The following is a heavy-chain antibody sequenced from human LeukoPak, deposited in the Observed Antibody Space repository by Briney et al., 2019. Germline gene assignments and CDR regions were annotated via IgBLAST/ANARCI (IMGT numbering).Heavy chain of an antibody. CDR2: INPNSGGT. D-gene: IGHD3-3*01. CDR1: GYTFTGYY. V-gene: IGHV1-2*02. CDR3: ARDNNKFYDFWSGYYRGNWLDP. J-gene: IGHJ5*02. Sequence: ASVKVSCKASGYTFTGYYMHWVRQAPGQGLEWMGWINPNSGGTNYAQKFQGRVTMTRDTSISTAYMELSRLRSDDTAVYYCARDNNKFYDFWSGYYRGNWLDPWGQGTLVTVSS.